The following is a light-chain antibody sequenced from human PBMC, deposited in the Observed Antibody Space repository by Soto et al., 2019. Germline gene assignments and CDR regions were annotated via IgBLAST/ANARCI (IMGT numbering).Light chain of an antibody. Sequence: QSVLTQPPSVSAAPGQKVTISCSGSSSNIGNNYVSWYQQLPGTAPKLLIYDNNQRPSVIPDRFSGSKSGTSATLGITGLQTGDEADYYCGTWDSSLSAAVFGGGTQLTVL. J-gene: IGLJ7*01. CDR3: GTWDSSLSAAV. CDR1: SSNIGNNY. V-gene: IGLV1-51*01. CDR2: DNN.